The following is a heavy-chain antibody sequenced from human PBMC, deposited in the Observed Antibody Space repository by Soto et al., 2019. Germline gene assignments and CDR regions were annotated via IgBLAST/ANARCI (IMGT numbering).Heavy chain of an antibody. CDR1: GFTFSSYS. D-gene: IGHD6-19*01. CDR2: ISSSSSYI. Sequence: GGSLRLSCAASGFTFSSYSMNWVHQAPGKGLEWVSSISSSSSYIYYADSVKGRFTISRDNAKNSLYLQMNSLRAEDTAVYYCARDDGHSSGWYRGADAFDIWGQGTMVTVSS. V-gene: IGHV3-21*01. J-gene: IGHJ3*02. CDR3: ARDDGHSSGWYRGADAFDI.